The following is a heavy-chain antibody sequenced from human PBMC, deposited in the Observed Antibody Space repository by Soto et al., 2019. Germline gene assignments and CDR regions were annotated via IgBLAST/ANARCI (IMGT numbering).Heavy chain of an antibody. D-gene: IGHD3-22*01. CDR1: GFTFSSYA. J-gene: IGHJ4*02. CDR3: AGDSYDSSGSDY. V-gene: IGHV3-30-3*01. Sequence: QVQLVESGGGVVQPGRSLRLSCAASGFTFSSYAMHWVRQAPGKGLEWVAVISYDGSNKYYADSVKGRFTISRDNSKNTLYLQMNSLRAEDTAVYYCAGDSYDSSGSDYWGQGTLVTVSS. CDR2: ISYDGSNK.